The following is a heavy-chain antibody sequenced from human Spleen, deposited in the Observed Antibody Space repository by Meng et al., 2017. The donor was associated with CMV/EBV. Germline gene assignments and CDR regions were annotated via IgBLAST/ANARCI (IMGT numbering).Heavy chain of an antibody. D-gene: IGHD1-26*01. J-gene: IGHJ3*02. CDR3: ARDWECLARSDVFDI. CDR2: VGGCAGDT. Sequence: ASVKVSCKASGYTFSSYGISWVRQAPGQGLEWMGWVGGCAGDTNYAPELQGRVTMTTDTSTNTVYMELRSLTSDDTAVYYCARDWECLARSDVFDIWGQGTMVTVSS. V-gene: IGHV1-18*01. CDR1: GYTFSSYG.